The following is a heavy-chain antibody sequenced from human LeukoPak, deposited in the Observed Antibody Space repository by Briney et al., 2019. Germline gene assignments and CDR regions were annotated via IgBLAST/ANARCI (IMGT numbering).Heavy chain of an antibody. CDR3: ARGHRRITIFGVGLFDY. V-gene: IGHV4-34*01. CDR2: INHSGST. D-gene: IGHD3-3*01. CDR1: GGSFSGYY. Sequence: PSETLSPTCAVYGGSFSGYYWSWIRQPPGKGLEWIGEINHSGSTNYNPSLKSRVTISVDTSKNQFSLKLSSVTAADTAVYYCARGHRRITIFGVGLFDYWGQGTLVTVSS. J-gene: IGHJ4*02.